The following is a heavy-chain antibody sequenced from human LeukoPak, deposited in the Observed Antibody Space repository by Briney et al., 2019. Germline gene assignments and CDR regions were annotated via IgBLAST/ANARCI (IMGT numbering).Heavy chain of an antibody. Sequence: SETLSLTCTVSGASISNHDYYWSWIRQPPGKGLEWIGSIYYSGSTYYNPSLKSRVTISVDTSKNQFSLKLSSVTAADTAVYYCARRMTTVNAFDIWGQGTMVTVSS. CDR2: IYYSGST. V-gene: IGHV4-39*01. CDR1: GASISNHDYY. J-gene: IGHJ3*02. CDR3: ARRMTTVNAFDI. D-gene: IGHD4-17*01.